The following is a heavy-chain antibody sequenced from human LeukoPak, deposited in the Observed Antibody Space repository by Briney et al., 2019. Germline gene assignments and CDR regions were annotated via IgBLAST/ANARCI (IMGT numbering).Heavy chain of an antibody. CDR2: IYYSGST. Sequence: SETLSLTCTVSGGSISSYYWSWIRQPPGKGLEWIGYIYYSGSTNYNPSLKSRVTISVDTSKNQFSLKLSSVTAADTAVYYCARNVSRGEPGGAFDIWGQGTMVTVSS. V-gene: IGHV4-59*01. D-gene: IGHD3-16*01. CDR3: ARNVSRGEPGGAFDI. J-gene: IGHJ3*02. CDR1: GGSISSYY.